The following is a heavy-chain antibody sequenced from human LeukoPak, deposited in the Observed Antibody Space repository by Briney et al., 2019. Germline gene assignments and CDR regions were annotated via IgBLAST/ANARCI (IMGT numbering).Heavy chain of an antibody. CDR2: IKQDGSEK. J-gene: IGHJ6*02. CDR1: GFTFTTYW. CDR3: ARATPGYYYYYYGMDV. V-gene: IGHV3-7*01. Sequence: GGSLRLSCAASGFTFTTYWMHWVRQAPGKGLEWVANIKQDGSEKYYVDSVKGRFTISRDNAKNSLYLQMNSLRAEDTAVYYCARATPGYYYYYYGMDVWGRGTTVTVSS.